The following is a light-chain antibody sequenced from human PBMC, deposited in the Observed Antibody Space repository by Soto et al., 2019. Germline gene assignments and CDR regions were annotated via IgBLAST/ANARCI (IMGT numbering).Light chain of an antibody. J-gene: IGKJ1*01. Sequence: IVMRQSPATLSVSPGERATLSCRASQSVSILLAWYQQKPGQAPRRLIYGTSSRATGIPDRFSGSGSGTDFTLTISRLEPEDFAVYYCHQYGSSPTFCQGTKVDIK. CDR2: GTS. CDR1: QSVSIL. CDR3: HQYGSSPT. V-gene: IGKV3-20*01.